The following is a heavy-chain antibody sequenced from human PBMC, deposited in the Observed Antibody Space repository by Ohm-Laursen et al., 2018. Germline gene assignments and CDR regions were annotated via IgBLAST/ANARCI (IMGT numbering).Heavy chain of an antibody. Sequence: SLRLSCTASGFTLNSHWTHWVRQGPGEGLVWVSRITSDGTSTAYADSVRGRFTISRDTAKNTLYLQMNSLRVEDTAVYYCARNPYDYWGQGTLVTVSS. CDR3: ARNPYDY. J-gene: IGHJ4*02. CDR2: ITSDGTST. D-gene: IGHD1-14*01. V-gene: IGHV3-74*01. CDR1: GFTLNSHW.